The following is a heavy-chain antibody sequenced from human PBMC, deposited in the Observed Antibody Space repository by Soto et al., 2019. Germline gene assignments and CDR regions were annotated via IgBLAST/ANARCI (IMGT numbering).Heavy chain of an antibody. D-gene: IGHD3-22*01. V-gene: IGHV1-46*01. CDR3: ARDWGPPQYYYDSSGYLDY. Sequence: ASVKVSCKASGYTFTSYYMHWVRQAPGQGLEWMGIINPSGGSTSYAQKYQGRVTMTRDTSTSTVYKKMSSLRSEDTAVYFCARDWGPPQYYYDSSGYLDYWGQGTLVTVSS. CDR1: GYTFTSYY. J-gene: IGHJ4*02. CDR2: INPSGGST.